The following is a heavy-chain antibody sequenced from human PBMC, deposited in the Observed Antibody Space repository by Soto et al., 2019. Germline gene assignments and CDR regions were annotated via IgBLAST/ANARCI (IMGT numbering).Heavy chain of an antibody. CDR2: IYPRGGTT. CDR3: ARVGYSSTGTTFHYHGLDV. Sequence: ASVKVSCKASGYNFTSHYMHWVRQAPGQGLESMGIIYPRGGTTIYAQKFQGRVTMTRDTSTHTFYMELSSLRSEDTAMYYCARVGYSSTGTTFHYHGLDVWGQGTTVTVSS. V-gene: IGHV1-46*01. J-gene: IGHJ6*02. CDR1: GYNFTSHY. D-gene: IGHD3-22*01.